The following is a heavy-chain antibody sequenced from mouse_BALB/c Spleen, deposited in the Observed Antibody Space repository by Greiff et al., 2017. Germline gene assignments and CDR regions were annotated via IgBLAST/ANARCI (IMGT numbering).Heavy chain of an antibody. J-gene: IGHJ4*01. CDR1: GYTFTDYE. D-gene: IGHD4-1*01. CDR3: TKDSELGRDYYAMDY. CDR2: IDPETGGT. Sequence: QVQLQQSGAELVRPGASVTLSCKASGYTFTDYEMHWVKQTPVHGLEWIGAIDPETGGTAYNQKFKGKATLTADKSSSTAYMELRSLTSEDSAVYYCTKDSELGRDYYAMDYWGQGTSVTVSS. V-gene: IGHV1-15*01.